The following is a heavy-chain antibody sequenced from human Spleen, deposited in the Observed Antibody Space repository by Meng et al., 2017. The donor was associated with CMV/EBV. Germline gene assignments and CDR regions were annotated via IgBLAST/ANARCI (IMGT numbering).Heavy chain of an antibody. D-gene: IGHD2-15*01. V-gene: IGHV3-33*06. Sequence: GESLKISCTASGFTFNSYAMTWVRQAPGKGLEWVAVIWYDGSNKYYADSVKGRFTISRDNSKNTLYLQMNSLRAEDTAVYYCAKDVCSGGSCTPGYWGQGTLVTVSS. CDR1: GFTFNSYA. CDR2: IWYDGSNK. J-gene: IGHJ4*02. CDR3: AKDVCSGGSCTPGY.